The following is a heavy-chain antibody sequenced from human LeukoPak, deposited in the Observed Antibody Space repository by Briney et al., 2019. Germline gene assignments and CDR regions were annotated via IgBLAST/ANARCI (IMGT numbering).Heavy chain of an antibody. D-gene: IGHD2-2*01. J-gene: IGHJ4*02. CDR1: GFIFSTYG. Sequence: GGSLRLSCTASGFIFSTYGMHWVRQAPGKGLEWVAFIQFDGTDEHYADSVKGRFTISRDNSKNTLFLQMNSLRAEDTSVYYCAEDQQLQPFHYWGQGTLVTVSS. V-gene: IGHV3-30*02. CDR3: AEDQQLQPFHY. CDR2: IQFDGTDE.